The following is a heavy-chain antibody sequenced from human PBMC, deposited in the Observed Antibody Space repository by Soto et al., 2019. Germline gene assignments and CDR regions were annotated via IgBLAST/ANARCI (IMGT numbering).Heavy chain of an antibody. CDR3: GRAPGGTGIVDY. D-gene: IGHD7-27*01. CDR2: INSEGTTT. V-gene: IGHV3-74*01. CDR1: GFTFSSYW. Sequence: EVQLAESGGTLVQRGGSLRLSCAASGFTFSSYWMQWVRQAPGKGLVWVSRINSEGTTTTYADSVKGRFTISRDNAKNTLFLQMNSLRAEDTAVYYCGRAPGGTGIVDYWGQGTLVNVSS. J-gene: IGHJ4*02.